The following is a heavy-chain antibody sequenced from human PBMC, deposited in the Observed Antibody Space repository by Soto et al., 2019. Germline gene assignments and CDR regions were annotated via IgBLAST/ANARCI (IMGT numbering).Heavy chain of an antibody. CDR1: GYTFTSYD. D-gene: IGHD3-16*01. CDR2: MNPNSGNT. V-gene: IGHV1-8*01. CDR3: ARETSTSFFNY. J-gene: IGHJ4*02. Sequence: QVQLVQSGAEVKKPGASVKVSCKASGYTFTSYDINWVRQATGQGLEWMGWMNPNSGNTGYAQKFQGRVTMTRNTSISTAYTELSSPISEDRAVYYCARETSTSFFNYWGPGTLVTVPS.